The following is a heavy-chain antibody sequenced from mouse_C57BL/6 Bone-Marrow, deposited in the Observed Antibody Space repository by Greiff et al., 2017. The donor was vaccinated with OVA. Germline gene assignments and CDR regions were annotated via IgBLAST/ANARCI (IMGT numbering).Heavy chain of an antibody. CDR1: GFTFSSYG. J-gene: IGHJ2*01. D-gene: IGHD1-1*01. CDR2: ISSGGSYT. CDR3: ARHGYYGSSYYFDY. V-gene: IGHV5-6*01. Sequence: EVKLMESGGDLVKPGGSLKLSCAASGFTFSSYGMSWVRQTPDKRLEWVATISSGGSYTYYPDSVKGRFTISRDNAKKTLYLQISSLKSEDTAMYYCARHGYYGSSYYFDYWGQGTTLTVSS.